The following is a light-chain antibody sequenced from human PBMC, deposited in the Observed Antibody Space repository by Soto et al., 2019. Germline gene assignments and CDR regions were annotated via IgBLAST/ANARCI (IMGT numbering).Light chain of an antibody. CDR1: QSISNN. CDR3: QQSYSSPIT. Sequence: DLQVTQSPSSLSASVGDRVTITCRASQSISNNLNWYQQRPGKPPKLLIYTASSLQSGAPSRFSGSGSGTDFTLTISSLQPEDFAIYYCQQSYSSPITFGQGTRLEIK. CDR2: TAS. J-gene: IGKJ5*01. V-gene: IGKV1-39*01.